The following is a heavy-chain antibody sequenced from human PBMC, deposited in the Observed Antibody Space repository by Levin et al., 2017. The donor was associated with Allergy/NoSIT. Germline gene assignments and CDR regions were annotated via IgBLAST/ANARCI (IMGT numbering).Heavy chain of an antibody. J-gene: IGHJ4*02. CDR3: ARDRVGATPF. Sequence: SETLSLTCSVSGGSISGFYWSWLRQTPGKGLEWIGYIHYRGTTDFNPSLKNRVAISVDTSSNQFSLKLFSVTAADTGMYYCARDRVGATPFWGQGALVTVAS. D-gene: IGHD1-26*01. CDR2: IHYRGTT. CDR1: GGSISGFY. V-gene: IGHV4-59*01.